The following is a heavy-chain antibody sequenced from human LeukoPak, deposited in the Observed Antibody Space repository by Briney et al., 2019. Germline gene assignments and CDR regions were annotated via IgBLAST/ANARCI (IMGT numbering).Heavy chain of an antibody. V-gene: IGHV1-2*02. J-gene: IGHJ4*02. CDR2: INPNSGGT. Sequence: GASVKVSCKASGYTFTGYYMHWVRQAPGQGLEWMGWINPNSGGTNYAQKFQGRVTMTRDTSISTAYMKLSRLRPDDTAVYYCVRGTHSWYYFDYWGQGTLVTVSS. CDR1: GYTFTGYY. CDR3: VRGTHSWYYFDY. D-gene: IGHD6-13*01.